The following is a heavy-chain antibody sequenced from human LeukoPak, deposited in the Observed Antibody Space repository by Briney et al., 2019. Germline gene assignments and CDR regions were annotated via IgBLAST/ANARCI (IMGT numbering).Heavy chain of an antibody. Sequence: GGSLRPSCAASGFTVSSNYMSWVRQAPGKGLEWVSVIYSGGSTYYADSVKGRFTISRDNSKNTLYLQMNSLRAEDTAVYYCASIYSNYDYWGQGTLVTVSS. J-gene: IGHJ4*02. D-gene: IGHD4-11*01. CDR3: ASIYSNYDY. V-gene: IGHV3-66*02. CDR2: IYSGGST. CDR1: GFTVSSNY.